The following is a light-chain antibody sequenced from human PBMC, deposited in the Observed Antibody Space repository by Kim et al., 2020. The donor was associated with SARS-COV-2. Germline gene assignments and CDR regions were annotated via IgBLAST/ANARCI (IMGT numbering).Light chain of an antibody. CDR1: SSNIGAGYD. J-gene: IGLJ1*01. V-gene: IGLV1-40*01. CDR2: SSN. Sequence: QSVLTQPPSASGAPGQRVTISCTGSSSNIGAGYDVHWYQHLPGTAPKFLIYSSNHRPSGVPDRFYASKSGTSASLAITGLQAEDEADYYCQSYDNSLSAYVFGTGTKVTVL. CDR3: QSYDNSLSAYV.